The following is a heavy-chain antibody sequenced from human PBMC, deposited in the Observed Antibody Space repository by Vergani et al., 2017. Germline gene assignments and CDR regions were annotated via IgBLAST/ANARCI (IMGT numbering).Heavy chain of an antibody. CDR2: SGNNNY. J-gene: IGHJ4*02. CDR3: ARDFWGSLDY. V-gene: IGHV4-59*01. CDR1: GDSTGDYR. D-gene: IGHD7-27*01. Sequence: QVQLQESGPRLVKASETLSHTCTVSGDSTGDYRGGWIRQPPGKGLEWIGYSGNNNYNYNPSLKSRVTISADMSKSQFSLRLTSVTAADTAIYYCARDFWGSLDYWGQGILVTVSS.